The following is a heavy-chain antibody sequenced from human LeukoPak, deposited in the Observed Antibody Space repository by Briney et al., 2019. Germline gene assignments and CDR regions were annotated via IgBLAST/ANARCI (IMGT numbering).Heavy chain of an antibody. Sequence: PSETLSLTCAVSGGSISSGGYSWSWIRQPPGKGLEWIGYIYHSGSTYYNPSLKSRVTISVDRSKNQFPLKLSSVTAADTAVYYCARAYYGSGSSYYSDYWGQGTLVTVSS. CDR2: IYHSGST. CDR1: GGSISSGGYS. CDR3: ARAYYGSGSSYYSDY. V-gene: IGHV4-30-2*01. D-gene: IGHD3-10*01. J-gene: IGHJ4*02.